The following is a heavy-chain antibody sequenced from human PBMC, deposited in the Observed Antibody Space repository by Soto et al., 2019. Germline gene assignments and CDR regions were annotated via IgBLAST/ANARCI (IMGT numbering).Heavy chain of an antibody. D-gene: IGHD1-7*01. J-gene: IGHJ5*02. CDR1: GVSFSGYY. CDR3: ARTSLELADRWFDP. V-gene: IGHV4-34*01. CDR2: INHSGST. Sequence: SETLSLTCAVYGVSFSGYYWSWIRQPPGKGLEWIGEINHSGSTNYNPSLKSRVTISVDTSKNQFSLKLSSVTAADTAVYYCARTSLELADRWFDPWGQGTLVTVSS.